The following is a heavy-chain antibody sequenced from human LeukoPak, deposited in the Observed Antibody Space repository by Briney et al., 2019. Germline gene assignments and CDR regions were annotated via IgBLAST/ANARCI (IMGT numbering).Heavy chain of an antibody. Sequence: ASVKVSCKASGYTFTGYYMHWVRQAPGQGLEWMGWISAYNGNTNYAQKLQGRVTMTTDTSTSTAYMELRSLRSDDTAVYYCARITLWFGDSHIDYWGQGTLVTVSS. J-gene: IGHJ4*02. D-gene: IGHD3-10*01. CDR2: ISAYNGNT. CDR3: ARITLWFGDSHIDY. CDR1: GYTFTGYY. V-gene: IGHV1-18*04.